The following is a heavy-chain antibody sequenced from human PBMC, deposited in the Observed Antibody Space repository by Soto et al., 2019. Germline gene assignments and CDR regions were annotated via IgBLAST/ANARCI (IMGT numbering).Heavy chain of an antibody. Sequence: WGSLILSCAASGFIFSTYAMNWVRQAPGKGLEWVSAISSSSDSAYYAEYVRGRFTISRDNSINTLYLHMRSLRPEDTAVYYCAHPRGYGVFDAVDIWGQGTMVTVSS. V-gene: IGHV3-23*01. J-gene: IGHJ3*02. CDR2: ISSSSDSA. D-gene: IGHD4-17*01. CDR3: AHPRGYGVFDAVDI. CDR1: GFIFSTYA.